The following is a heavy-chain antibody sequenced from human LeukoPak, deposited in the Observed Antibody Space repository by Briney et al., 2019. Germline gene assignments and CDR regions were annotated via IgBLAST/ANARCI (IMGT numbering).Heavy chain of an antibody. CDR1: GFTFSSYA. V-gene: IGHV3-30-3*01. J-gene: IGHJ4*02. CDR2: ISYDGSNK. Sequence: QPGRSLSLSCAASGFTFSSYAMHWVRQAPGKGLEWVAVISYDGSNKYYADSVKGRFTISRDNSKNTLYLQMNSLRAEDTAVYYCASVSTASGGGYFDYWGQGTLVTVSS. CDR3: ASVSTASGGGYFDY. D-gene: IGHD3-16*01.